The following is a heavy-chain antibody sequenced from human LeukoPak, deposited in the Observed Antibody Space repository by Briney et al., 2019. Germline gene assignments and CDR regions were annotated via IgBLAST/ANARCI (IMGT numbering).Heavy chain of an antibody. CDR3: VSGDTGSGYYY. J-gene: IGHJ4*02. Sequence: GGSLRLSCGASVFTFSSHAMSWVRQTPERGLEWVSAITGGGDSAYYPDSVKGRFTISRDNSKNTLYLQMNNLGAEDTALYYCVSGDTGSGYYYWGQGTLVTVSS. V-gene: IGHV3-23*01. CDR2: ITGGGDSA. D-gene: IGHD3-22*01. CDR1: VFTFSSHA.